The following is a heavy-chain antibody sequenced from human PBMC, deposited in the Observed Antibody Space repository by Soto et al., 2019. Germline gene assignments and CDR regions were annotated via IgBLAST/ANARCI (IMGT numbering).Heavy chain of an antibody. J-gene: IGHJ5*02. D-gene: IGHD3-3*01. CDR1: GGTFSSYA. Sequence: SVKVSCKASGGTFSSYAISWVRQAPGQGLEWMGGIIPIFGTANYAQKFQGRVTITADESTSTAYMELSSLRSEDTAVYYCARGVITIFGVVSFWFDPWGQGTLVTVSS. V-gene: IGHV1-69*13. CDR2: IIPIFGTA. CDR3: ARGVITIFGVVSFWFDP.